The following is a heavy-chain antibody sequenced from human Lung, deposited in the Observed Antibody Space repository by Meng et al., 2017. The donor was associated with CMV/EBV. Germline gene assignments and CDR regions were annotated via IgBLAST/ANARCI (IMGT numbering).Heavy chain of an antibody. V-gene: IGHV3-53*01. J-gene: IGHJ6*02. CDR2: IYSADRA. D-gene: IGHD6-6*01. CDR3: ARPLAIRPMLGYYYGLDV. Sequence: SCAASGFTVTDNYMIWVRQAPGKGLELVSVIYSADRAYYADSVRGRFTISRDISKNTVYLQMLNLRAEDAAMYYCARPLAIRPMLGYYYGLDVWGQGNXV. CDR1: GFTVTDNY.